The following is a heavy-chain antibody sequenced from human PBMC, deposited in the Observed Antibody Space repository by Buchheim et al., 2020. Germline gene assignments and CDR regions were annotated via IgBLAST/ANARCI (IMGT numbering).Heavy chain of an antibody. CDR3: ARERTYYDDSSGYYPAAFDI. CDR1: GFTFSSYS. J-gene: IGHJ3*02. CDR2: ISSSSSYI. D-gene: IGHD3-22*01. V-gene: IGHV3-21*01. Sequence: EVQVVESGGGLVKPGGSLRLSCAASGFTFSSYSMNWVRQAPGKGLEWVSSISSSSSYIYYADSVKGRFTISRDNAKNSLYLQMNSLRAEDTAVYYCARERTYYDDSSGYYPAAFDIWGQGT.